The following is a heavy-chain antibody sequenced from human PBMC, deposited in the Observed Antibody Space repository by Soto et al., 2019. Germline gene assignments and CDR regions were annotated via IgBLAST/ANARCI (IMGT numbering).Heavy chain of an antibody. D-gene: IGHD3-10*01. Sequence: SETLSLTCTVSGGSISSGDYYWSWIRQPPGKGLEWIGYIYYSGSTYYNPSLKSRVTISVDTSKNQFSLKLSSVTAADTAVYYCARGVRAGRGYRSFDIWGQGTMVTVSS. V-gene: IGHV4-30-4*01. J-gene: IGHJ3*02. CDR2: IYYSGST. CDR1: GGSISSGDYY. CDR3: ARGVRAGRGYRSFDI.